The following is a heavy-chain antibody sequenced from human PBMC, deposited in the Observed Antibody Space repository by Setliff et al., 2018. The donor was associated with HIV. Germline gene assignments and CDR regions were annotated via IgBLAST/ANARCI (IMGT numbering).Heavy chain of an antibody. V-gene: IGHV1-69*10. CDR2: IIPILGIA. D-gene: IGHD2-15*01. Sequence: SVKVSCKASGGTFSISAISWVRQAPGQGLEWMGGIIPILGIANYAQRFQGRLTITADESTRTAYMELSSLTSEDTAVYYCARPTNGYCSGGTCPDTFDIWGQGTLVTVSS. J-gene: IGHJ3*02. CDR3: ARPTNGYCSGGTCPDTFDI. CDR1: GGTFSISA.